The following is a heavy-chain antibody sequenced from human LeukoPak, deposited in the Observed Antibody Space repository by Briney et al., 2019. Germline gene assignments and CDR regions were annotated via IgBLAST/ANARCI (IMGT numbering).Heavy chain of an antibody. J-gene: IGHJ5*02. CDR2: LHYSGST. CDR1: GDSVSSSNFF. D-gene: IGHD6-6*01. CDR3: ARHEYQVFPPANWFDP. V-gene: IGHV4-39*02. Sequence: SETLSLTCTVSGDSVSSSNFFWGWIRQPPGKGLEWIGSLHYSGSTFYNPSLKSRLTISVDTSKNHFSPKLTSVTAADSAVYYCARHEYQVFPPANWFDPWGQGTLVTVSS.